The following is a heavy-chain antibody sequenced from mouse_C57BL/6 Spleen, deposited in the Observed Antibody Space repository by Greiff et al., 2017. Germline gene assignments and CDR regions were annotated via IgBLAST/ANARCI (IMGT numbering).Heavy chain of an antibody. CDR1: GYAFSSYW. CDR3: ARGTGYGYDGFAY. V-gene: IGHV1-80*01. Sequence: QVHVKQSGAELVKPGASVKISCKASGYAFSSYWMNWVKQRPGQGLEWIGQIYPGDGDTNYNGKFKGKATLTADKSSSTAYMQLSSLTSEDSAVYFCARGTGYGYDGFAYWGQGTLVTVSA. D-gene: IGHD2-2*01. J-gene: IGHJ3*01. CDR2: IYPGDGDT.